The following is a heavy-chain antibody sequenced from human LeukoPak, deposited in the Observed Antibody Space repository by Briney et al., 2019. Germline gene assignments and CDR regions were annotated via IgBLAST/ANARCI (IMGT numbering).Heavy chain of an antibody. V-gene: IGHV3-20*04. CDR1: GFTFDDYS. CDR2: INWNGGST. CDR3: ARGGYGDYADY. D-gene: IGHD4-17*01. J-gene: IGHJ4*02. Sequence: PGGSLRLSCAASGFTFDDYSMSWVRQAPGKGLEWVSGINWNGGSTEYADSVKGRFTISRDNAKISLYLQMNSLRAEDTALYYCARGGYGDYADYWGQGTLVTVSS.